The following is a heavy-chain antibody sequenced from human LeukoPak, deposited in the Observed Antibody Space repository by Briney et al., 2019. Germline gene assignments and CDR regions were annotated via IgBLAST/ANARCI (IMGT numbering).Heavy chain of an antibody. J-gene: IGHJ4*02. Sequence: GGSLRLSCAASGFTFSSYWMHWVRHGPGKGLVWVSRINSDGSSARYADSVKGRFTISRDNAKNTLYLQMNSLRAEDTAVYYCTREDNWNYGLDYWGQGTLVTVSS. D-gene: IGHD1-7*01. CDR3: TREDNWNYGLDY. CDR1: GFTFSSYW. CDR2: INSDGSSA. V-gene: IGHV3-74*01.